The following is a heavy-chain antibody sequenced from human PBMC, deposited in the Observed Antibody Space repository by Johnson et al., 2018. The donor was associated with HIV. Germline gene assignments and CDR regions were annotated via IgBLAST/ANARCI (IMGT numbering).Heavy chain of an antibody. CDR2: ISYDGSNK. J-gene: IGHJ3*02. D-gene: IGHD1-26*01. V-gene: IGHV3-30-3*01. Sequence: QVQLVESGGGVVQPGRSLRLSCAASGFTFSSYAMHWVRQAPGKGLEWVAVISYDGSNKYYADSVKGRFTISRDNSKNTLYLQMNSLGAEDTAVYYCARDLGWELQSDGDAFDIWGQGTMVTVSS. CDR3: ARDLGWELQSDGDAFDI. CDR1: GFTFSSYA.